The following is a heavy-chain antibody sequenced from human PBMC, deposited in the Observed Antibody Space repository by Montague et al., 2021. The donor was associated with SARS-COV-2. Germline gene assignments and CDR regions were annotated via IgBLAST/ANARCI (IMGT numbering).Heavy chain of an antibody. D-gene: IGHD2-15*01. CDR1: GGSFSGYY. V-gene: IGHV4-34*01. CDR3: ARGYCSGSGCYYYYGMDV. Sequence: SETLSLTCAVYGGSFSGYYWSWIRQPPGRGLEWIGETNDSGRTNYNPSLKGRVTISVDTSKNQFSLRLSSVTAADTAVYYCARGYCSGSGCYYYYGMDVWGQGTPVTVSS. J-gene: IGHJ6*02. CDR2: TNDSGRT.